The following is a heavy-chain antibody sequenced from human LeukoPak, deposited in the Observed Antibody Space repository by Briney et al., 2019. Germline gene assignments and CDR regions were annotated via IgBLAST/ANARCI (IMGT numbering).Heavy chain of an antibody. V-gene: IGHV3-7*05. CDR1: GFTFSGYW. J-gene: IGHJ3*02. CDR2: IKQDGGEK. CDR3: VRGGSAVDT. Sequence: GGSLRLSCGASGFTFSGYWMSWVRQAPGKGLEWVANIKQDGGEKYYVDSVKGRFTISRDNAKNSLYLQMNSLKAEDTAVYYCVRGGSAVDTWGQGTMVTVSS. D-gene: IGHD3-10*01.